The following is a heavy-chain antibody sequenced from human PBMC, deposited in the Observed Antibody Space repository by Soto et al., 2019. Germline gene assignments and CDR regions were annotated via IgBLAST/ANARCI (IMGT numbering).Heavy chain of an antibody. Sequence: GGSLRLSCAASGFNFGDYYLTWIRQAPGEGLEWLSYVSISGDTIYYADSIEGRFTVSRDNAKNSPYLQMNSLRAEDTAVYYCARVSGGYHIDCWGQGTLVTVSS. V-gene: IGHV3-11*01. CDR2: VSISGDTI. D-gene: IGHD1-26*01. CDR1: GFNFGDYY. J-gene: IGHJ4*02. CDR3: ARVSGGYHIDC.